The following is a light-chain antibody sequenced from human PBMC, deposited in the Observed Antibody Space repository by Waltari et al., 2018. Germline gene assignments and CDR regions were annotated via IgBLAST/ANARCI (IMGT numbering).Light chain of an antibody. CDR2: FAS. Sequence: EIVLTQSPDFQSVTPMEKVTITCRASQSIGSNLHWYQQKPGQSPRLLVKFASQSFSGVPSRFSGSGSGTDFTLTISSLEAEDAATYYCHQTGNLPETFGQGTKVEIK. CDR1: QSIGSN. J-gene: IGKJ1*01. V-gene: IGKV6-21*01. CDR3: HQTGNLPET.